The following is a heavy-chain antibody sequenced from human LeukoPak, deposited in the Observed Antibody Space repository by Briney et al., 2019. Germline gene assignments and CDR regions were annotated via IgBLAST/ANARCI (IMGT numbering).Heavy chain of an antibody. D-gene: IGHD4-17*01. CDR1: GGSISSGDYY. J-gene: IGHJ4*02. CDR2: IYYSGST. Sequence: PSETLSLTCTVSGGSISSGDYYWSWIRQPPGKGLEWIGYIYYSGSTYYNPSLKSRVTISVDTSKNQFSLKLSSVTAADTAVYYCARDRTGDYEFDYWGQGTLDTVSS. CDR3: ARDRTGDYEFDY. V-gene: IGHV4-30-4*01.